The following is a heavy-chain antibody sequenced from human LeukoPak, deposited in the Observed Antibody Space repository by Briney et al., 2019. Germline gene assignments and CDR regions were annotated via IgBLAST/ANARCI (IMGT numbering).Heavy chain of an antibody. CDR3: AKARYDSSGYYFDY. J-gene: IGHJ4*02. CDR1: GFTFSSYA. Sequence: GGSLRLSCAASGFTFSSYAMSWVRQAPGKGLEWVSGISGSGGSTYYADSVKGRFTISRDNSKNTLYLQMNSLRAEDTAVYYCAKARYDSSGYYFDYWGQGTLVTVSS. CDR2: ISGSGGST. D-gene: IGHD3-22*01. V-gene: IGHV3-23*01.